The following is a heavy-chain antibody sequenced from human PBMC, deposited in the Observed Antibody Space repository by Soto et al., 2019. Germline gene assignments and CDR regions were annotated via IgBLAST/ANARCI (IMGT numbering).Heavy chain of an antibody. CDR1: GFTFSTYS. CDR2: ISGISSTV. V-gene: IGHV3-48*01. Sequence: GESLKISCAASGFTFSTYSMNWVRQAPGRGLEWVSYISGISSTVYYADSVKGRFTILRDNAKTSLYLQMNSLRADDTAVYYCARGQQLPYYYYWYMDVWGKGTTVTVSS. CDR3: ARGQQLPYYYYWYMDV. J-gene: IGHJ6*03. D-gene: IGHD5-18*01.